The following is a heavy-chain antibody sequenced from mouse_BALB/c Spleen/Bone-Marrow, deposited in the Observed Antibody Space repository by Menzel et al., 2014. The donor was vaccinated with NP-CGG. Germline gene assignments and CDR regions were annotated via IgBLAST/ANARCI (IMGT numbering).Heavy chain of an antibody. D-gene: IGHD1-1*01. Sequence: QVQLQQSGAEVVKPGASVRLSCKTSGYTFTNYWMHWVKQRPGQGLEWIGDINPSNGRATYSEKFKSKATLTVDTSSSTAYMQLSSLTSEDSAVYYCARYYNYYFGVWGAGTTVTVSS. CDR3: ARYYNYYFGV. CDR1: GYTFTNYW. V-gene: IGHV1S81*02. J-gene: IGHJ1*01. CDR2: INPSNGRA.